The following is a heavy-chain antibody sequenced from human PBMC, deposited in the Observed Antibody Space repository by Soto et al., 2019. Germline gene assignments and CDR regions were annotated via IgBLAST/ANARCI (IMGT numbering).Heavy chain of an antibody. J-gene: IGHJ4*02. CDR2: INHSGST. CDR1: GGSFSGYY. Sequence: SETLSLTCAVYGGSFSGYYWSWIRQPPGKGLEWIGEINHSGSTNYNPSLKSRVTISVDTSKNQFSLKLSSVTAADTAVYYCARVPHPVVQVAGYFDYWGQGTLVTVSS. CDR3: ARVPHPVVQVAGYFDY. D-gene: IGHD6-19*01. V-gene: IGHV4-34*01.